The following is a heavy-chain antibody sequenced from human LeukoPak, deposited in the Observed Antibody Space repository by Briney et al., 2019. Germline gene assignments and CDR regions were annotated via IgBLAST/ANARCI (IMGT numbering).Heavy chain of an antibody. CDR1: GASFSSGDQY. V-gene: IGHV4-31*03. Sequence: PSQTLSFTCTVSGASFSSGDQYWNWIRQSPGKGLEWIGSIHPSGTLYNNPSLESRVTMSMDTSKNQFSLNLNSVTAADTAVYFCSRGLDSRKLGYWGQGTLVTVSS. J-gene: IGHJ4*02. CDR3: SRGLDSRKLGY. CDR2: IHPSGTL. D-gene: IGHD3-22*01.